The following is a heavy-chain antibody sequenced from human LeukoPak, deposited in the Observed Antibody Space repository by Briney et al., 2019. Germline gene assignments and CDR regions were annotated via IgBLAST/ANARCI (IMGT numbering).Heavy chain of an antibody. CDR2: INPKSGGT. Sequence: ASVKVSCKASGYTFSDYYIHWVRQAPGQGLEWMGWINPKSGGTSYAQKFQGRVTMTRDTSISAVHMDLSRLTSDDAAVYYCAKLSDHTTGYRPFDYWGQGTLVTVS. CDR3: AKLSDHTTGYRPFDY. CDR1: GYTFSDYY. J-gene: IGHJ4*02. V-gene: IGHV1-2*02. D-gene: IGHD3-16*02.